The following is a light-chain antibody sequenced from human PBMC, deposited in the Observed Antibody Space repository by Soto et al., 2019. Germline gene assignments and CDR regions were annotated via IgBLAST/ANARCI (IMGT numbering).Light chain of an antibody. V-gene: IGKV1-39*01. CDR2: AAS. CDR1: QSITTY. Sequence: DIQMTQSPSSLSASVGDRVTITCRASQSITTYLNWYRQKPGKAPKLLIYAASSLQSGVPSRFSGSGSETEFTLSISSLQPEDVATYFCQQIYSAPRTFGGGTKVEIK. CDR3: QQIYSAPRT. J-gene: IGKJ4*01.